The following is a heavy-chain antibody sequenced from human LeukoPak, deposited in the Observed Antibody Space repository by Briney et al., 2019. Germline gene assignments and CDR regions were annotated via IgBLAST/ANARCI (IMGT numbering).Heavy chain of an antibody. CDR1: GFTFSSYE. CDR2: ISGSGGST. V-gene: IGHV3-23*01. D-gene: IGHD6-13*01. Sequence: GGSLRLSCAASGFTFSSYEMNWVRQAPGKGLEWVSAISGSGGSTYYADSVKGRFTISRDNSKNTLYLQMNSLRAEDTAVYYCAKALAAAAPAFYGMDVWGKGTTVTVSS. J-gene: IGHJ6*04. CDR3: AKALAAAAPAFYGMDV.